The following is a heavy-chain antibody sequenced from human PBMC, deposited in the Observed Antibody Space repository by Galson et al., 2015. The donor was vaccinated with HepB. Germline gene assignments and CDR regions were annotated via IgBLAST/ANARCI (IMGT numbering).Heavy chain of an antibody. V-gene: IGHV3-30*18. J-gene: IGHJ6*02. CDR3: AKDGLPQTAMVTGYYYYGMDV. CDR1: GFTFSSYG. D-gene: IGHD5-18*01. Sequence: SLRLSCAASGFTFSSYGMHWVRQAPGKGLEWVAVISYDGSNKYYADSVKGRFTISRDNSKNTLYLQMNSLRAEDTAVYYCAKDGLPQTAMVTGYYYYGMDVWGQGTTVTVSS. CDR2: ISYDGSNK.